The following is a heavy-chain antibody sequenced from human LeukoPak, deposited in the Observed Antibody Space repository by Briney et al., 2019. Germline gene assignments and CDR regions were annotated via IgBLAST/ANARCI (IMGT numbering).Heavy chain of an antibody. CDR3: ARDKYYDFWSGYYHD. CDR1: GYTFTGYY. Sequence: ASVKVSCKASGYTFTGYYMHWVRQAPGQGLEWMGWINPNSGGTNYAQKFRGRVTMTRDTSISTAYMELSRLRSDDTAVYYCARDKYYDFWSGYYHDWGQGTLVTVSS. CDR2: INPNSGGT. D-gene: IGHD3-3*01. J-gene: IGHJ4*02. V-gene: IGHV1-2*02.